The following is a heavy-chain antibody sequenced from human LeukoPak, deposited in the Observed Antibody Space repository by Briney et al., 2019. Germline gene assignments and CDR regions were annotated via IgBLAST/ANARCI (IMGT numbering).Heavy chain of an antibody. CDR3: ARGGATTPFDY. V-gene: IGHV3-64*01. CDR2: ITSNGDKT. J-gene: IGHJ4*02. D-gene: IGHD1-26*01. Sequence: PGGSLRLSCAASGLTFSSYAMHWVRQAPGKGLEYVSAITSNGDKTYYGNSVKGRFTISRDNSKNTLYLQMGSLSIEDVAVYYCARGGATTPFDYWGQGTLVTVSS. CDR1: GLTFSSYA.